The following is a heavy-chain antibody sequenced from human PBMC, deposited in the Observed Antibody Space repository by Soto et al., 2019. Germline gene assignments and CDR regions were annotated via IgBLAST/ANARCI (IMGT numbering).Heavy chain of an antibody. CDR2: ISGSGGST. Sequence: EVQLLESGGGLVQPGGSLRLSCAASGFTFSSYVMSWVRQAPGKGLEWVSAISGSGGSTYYADSVKGRFTISRDNSKNTLYLQMNSLRAEDTAVYYCAKDMITFGGVIALNFDYWGQGTLVTVSS. CDR1: GFTFSSYV. J-gene: IGHJ4*02. V-gene: IGHV3-23*01. D-gene: IGHD3-16*02. CDR3: AKDMITFGGVIALNFDY.